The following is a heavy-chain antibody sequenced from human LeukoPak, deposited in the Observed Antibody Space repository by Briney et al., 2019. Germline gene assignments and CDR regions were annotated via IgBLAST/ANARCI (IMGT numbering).Heavy chain of an antibody. CDR3: MTQEGYYDFWSGLVTAFDD. D-gene: IGHD3-3*01. Sequence: PGGSLRLSRVASGFTFTSAWMSWVRQAPGKGLEWVGRIKSKTDGGTLDYAAPVKGRFTISRDDSKNTLYLQMHSLKTEDTAVYYCMTQEGYYDFWSGLVTAFDDWGQGTMVTVSS. J-gene: IGHJ3*01. CDR1: GFTFTSAW. V-gene: IGHV3-15*01. CDR2: IKSKTDGGTL.